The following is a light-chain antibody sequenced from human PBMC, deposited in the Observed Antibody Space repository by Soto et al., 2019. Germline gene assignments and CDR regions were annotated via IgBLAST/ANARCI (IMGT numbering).Light chain of an antibody. CDR1: SSNIGAGYD. J-gene: IGLJ3*02. CDR3: QSYDSSLSGWV. Sequence: QSVLTQPPSVSGAPGQRLTISCTGSSSNIGAGYDVHWYQQLPGTAPNLLISGNSNRPSGVPDRFSGSKSGTSASLAITGLQAEDEADYYCQSYDSSLSGWVFGGRTKLTVL. CDR2: GNS. V-gene: IGLV1-40*01.